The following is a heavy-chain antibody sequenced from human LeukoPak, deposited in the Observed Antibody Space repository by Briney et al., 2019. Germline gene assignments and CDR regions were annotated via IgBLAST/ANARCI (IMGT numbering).Heavy chain of an antibody. CDR1: GGTFSSYA. V-gene: IGHV1-69*04. J-gene: IGHJ4*02. D-gene: IGHD3-22*01. CDR2: IIPILGIA. Sequence: SVKVSCKASGGTFSSYAISWVRQAPGQGLDWMGRIIPILGIANYAQKFQGRVTITADKSTSTAYMELSSLRSEDTAVYYCAHVDHYYDSSGPPVGFDYWGQGTLVTVSS. CDR3: AHVDHYYDSSGPPVGFDY.